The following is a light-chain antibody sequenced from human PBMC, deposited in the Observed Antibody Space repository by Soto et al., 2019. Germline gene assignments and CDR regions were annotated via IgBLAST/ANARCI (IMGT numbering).Light chain of an antibody. CDR3: QQYGNPPRYT. Sequence: ESVLTQSPGTLSLSPGERATLSCRASQSVSSSYLAWYQQKPGQPPRLLIYGASNRATGIPDRFWGSGSGTDFTLTISRLEPEDFAVYYCQQYGNPPRYTFGQGTKLEIK. J-gene: IGKJ2*01. V-gene: IGKV3-20*01. CDR1: QSVSSSY. CDR2: GAS.